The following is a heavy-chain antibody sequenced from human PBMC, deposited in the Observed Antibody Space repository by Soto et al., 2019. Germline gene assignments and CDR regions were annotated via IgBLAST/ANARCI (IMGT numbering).Heavy chain of an antibody. CDR2: IWYDGSNK. CDR1: GFTFSSYG. V-gene: IGHV3-33*01. D-gene: IGHD3-3*01. CDR3: ASSLRFLEWLLDY. Sequence: GGSLRLSCAASGFTFSSYGMHWVRQAPGKGLEWVAVIWYDGSNKYYADSVKGRFTISRDNSKNTLYLHMNSLRAEDTAVYYCASSLRFLEWLLDYWGQGTLVTVSS. J-gene: IGHJ4*02.